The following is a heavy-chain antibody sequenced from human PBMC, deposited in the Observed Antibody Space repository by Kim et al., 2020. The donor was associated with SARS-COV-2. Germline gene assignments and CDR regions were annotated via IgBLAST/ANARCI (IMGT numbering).Heavy chain of an antibody. CDR1: GFTFDNYA. Sequence: GGSLRLSCAASGFTFDNYAMTWVRHVPGKGLEWVSTVSLSGGTPYYADSVKGRFTISRDNSKNTLYLQMSSLRAEDTAVYFCAKHGRAGSRSEFDSWGRGTRVIVSS. J-gene: IGHJ4*02. CDR3: AKHGRAGSRSEFDS. CDR2: VSLSGGTP. D-gene: IGHD1-1*01. V-gene: IGHV3-23*01.